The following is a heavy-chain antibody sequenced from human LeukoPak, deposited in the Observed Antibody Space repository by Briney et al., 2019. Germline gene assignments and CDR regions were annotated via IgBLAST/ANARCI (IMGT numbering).Heavy chain of an antibody. CDR3: ARVFVAAAADY. CDR2: IYSGGST. V-gene: IGHV3-53*01. CDR1: GFTVSSNY. J-gene: IGHJ4*02. Sequence: AGGSLRLSCAASGFTVSSNYMSWVRQAPGKGLEWVSVIYSGGSTYYADSVKGRFTISRDNSKNTLYLQMNSLRAEDTAVYYCARVFVAAAADYWGQGTLVTVSS. D-gene: IGHD6-13*01.